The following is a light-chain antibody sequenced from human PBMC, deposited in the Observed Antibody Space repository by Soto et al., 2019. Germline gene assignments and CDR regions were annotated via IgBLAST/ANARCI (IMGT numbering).Light chain of an antibody. CDR3: QQYGNSRWT. CDR2: GTS. CDR1: QSVSSSY. J-gene: IGKJ1*01. V-gene: IGKV3-20*01. Sequence: EIVLTQSPDTLSLSPGERATLSWRASQSVSSSYLAWYQQTPGQAPRLLIYGTSNRATGIPDRFSGSGSGTDFTLTISRLEPEDFAVYYCQQYGNSRWTFGQGTKVEIK.